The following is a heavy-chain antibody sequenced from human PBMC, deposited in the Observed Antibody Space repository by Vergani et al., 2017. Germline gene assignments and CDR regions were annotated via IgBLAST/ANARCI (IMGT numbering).Heavy chain of an antibody. V-gene: IGHV4-34*09. J-gene: IGHJ4*02. CDR1: GGSFSGYY. CDR2: INHSGST. CDR3: ARKRDGVWWLPRF. Sequence: QVQLQESGPGLVKPSQTLSLTCTVYGGSFSGYYWSWIRQPPGKGLEWIGEINHSGSTNYNPSLKSRVTISVDTSKNQFSLKLSSVTAADTAVYYCARKRDGVWWLPRFWGQGTLVTVSS. D-gene: IGHD5-12*01.